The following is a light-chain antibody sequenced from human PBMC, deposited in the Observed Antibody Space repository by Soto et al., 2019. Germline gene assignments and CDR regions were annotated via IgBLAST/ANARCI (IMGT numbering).Light chain of an antibody. CDR3: QQYNTFSPYT. V-gene: IGKV1-5*03. Sequence: DIQMTQSPSTLSASVGDRVTLTCRASQSVSDWLAWYQQKPGKAPKLLIYKASNLESGVPSRFSGNGSGTEFTLTISSLQPDDSATYYCQQYNTFSPYTFGQGTKLEIK. CDR2: KAS. CDR1: QSVSDW. J-gene: IGKJ2*01.